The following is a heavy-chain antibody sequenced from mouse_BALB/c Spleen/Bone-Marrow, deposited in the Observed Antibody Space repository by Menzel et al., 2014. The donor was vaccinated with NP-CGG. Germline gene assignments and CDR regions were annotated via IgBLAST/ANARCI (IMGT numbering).Heavy chain of an antibody. CDR2: IDPYDSET. D-gene: IGHD1-1*01. CDR1: GYTFTNYW. Sequence: QVQLQQSGAELVRPGASVKLSCKASGYTFTNYWMNWVKQRPEQGLEWIGRIDPYDSETHSNQKFKDKAILTVDKSSSTAYMQLSSLTSEDSAVYYGARWGTAVVDYFDVWGAGTTVTVSS. J-gene: IGHJ1*01. CDR3: ARWGTAVVDYFDV. V-gene: IGHV1-52*01.